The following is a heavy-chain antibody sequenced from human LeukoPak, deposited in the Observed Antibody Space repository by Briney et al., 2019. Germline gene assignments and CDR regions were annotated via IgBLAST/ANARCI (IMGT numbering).Heavy chain of an antibody. D-gene: IGHD3-3*01. CDR2: INHSGSS. V-gene: IGHV4-34*01. J-gene: IGHJ5*02. Sequence: PSETLSLTCAVYGGSFSGYYWSWIRQPPGKGLEWIGEINHSGSSNYNPSLKGRVTISVDTSKNQFSLKLSSVTAADTAVYYCARGPLRSGYYRPNWFDPWGQGTLVTVSS. CDR1: GGSFSGYY. CDR3: ARGPLRSGYYRPNWFDP.